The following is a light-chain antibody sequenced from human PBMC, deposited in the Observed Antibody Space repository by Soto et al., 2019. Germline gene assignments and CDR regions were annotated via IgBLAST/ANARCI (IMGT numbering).Light chain of an antibody. CDR1: QGISSY. J-gene: IGKJ5*01. V-gene: IGKV1-9*01. CDR2: AAS. CDR3: QQYYSYPIT. Sequence: DIQMSQSPSTLSASVGDRVTITCRASQGISSYLAWYQQKPGKAPKLLIYAASTLQSGVPSRFSGSGSGTDFTLTISCLQSEDFATYYCQQYYSYPITFGQGTRLEIK.